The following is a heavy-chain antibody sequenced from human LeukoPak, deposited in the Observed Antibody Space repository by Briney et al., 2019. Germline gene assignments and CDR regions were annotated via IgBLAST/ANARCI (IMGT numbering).Heavy chain of an antibody. V-gene: IGHV3-7*01. CDR1: GFTFSSYW. CDR3: ARDAIFGVTDY. D-gene: IGHD3-3*01. CDR2: IKQDGSEK. J-gene: IGHJ4*02. Sequence: PGGSLRLSCAASGFTFSSYWMSWVRQAPGKGLEWVANIKQDGSEKYYVDSVKGQFTISRDNAKKSLYLQMNSLRAEDTAVYYCARDAIFGVTDYWGQGTLVTVSS.